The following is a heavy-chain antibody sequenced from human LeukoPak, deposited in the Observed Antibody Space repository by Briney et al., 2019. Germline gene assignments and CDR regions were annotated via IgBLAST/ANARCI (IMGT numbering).Heavy chain of an antibody. CDR3: AKELRGYSYGLRSNWFDP. CDR2: IAGSGGVISASGGGT. Sequence: PPGGSLRLSCAASGFTLSSYAMSWVRRAPGKGLEWVSVIAGSGGVISASGGGTYYADSVKGRFTISRDNSKNTLYLQMNSLRAEDTAVYYCAKELRGYSYGLRSNWFDPWGQGTLVTVSS. CDR1: GFTLSSYA. D-gene: IGHD5-18*01. V-gene: IGHV3-23*01. J-gene: IGHJ5*02.